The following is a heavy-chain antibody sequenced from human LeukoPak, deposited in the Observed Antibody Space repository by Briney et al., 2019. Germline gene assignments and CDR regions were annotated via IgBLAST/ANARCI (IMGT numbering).Heavy chain of an antibody. CDR3: ARKARDDSSGYYPFDY. J-gene: IGHJ4*02. D-gene: IGHD3-22*01. V-gene: IGHV4-31*03. CDR2: IYYSGST. Sequence: SETLSLTCTVSGGSISSGGYYWSWIRQHPGKGLEWIGYIYYSGSTYYHPSLKSRVTISVDTSKNQFSLKLSSVTAADTAVYYCARKARDDSSGYYPFDYWGQGTLVTVSS. CDR1: GGSISSGGYY.